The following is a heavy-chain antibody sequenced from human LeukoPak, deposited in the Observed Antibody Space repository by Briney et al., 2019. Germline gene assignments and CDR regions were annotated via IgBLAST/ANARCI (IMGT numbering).Heavy chain of an antibody. CDR1: GFTFSHYA. CDR3: ATLAGYFDWFPRGGWFDP. Sequence: GGSLRLSCAASGFTFSHYAMTWVRQAPGKGLEWVSGISGSGGGIYYADSVKGRFTISRDNSKNTLYLQMNSLRAEDTAVYYCATLAGYFDWFPRGGWFDPWGQGTLVTVSS. CDR2: ISGSGGGI. J-gene: IGHJ5*02. D-gene: IGHD3-9*01. V-gene: IGHV3-23*01.